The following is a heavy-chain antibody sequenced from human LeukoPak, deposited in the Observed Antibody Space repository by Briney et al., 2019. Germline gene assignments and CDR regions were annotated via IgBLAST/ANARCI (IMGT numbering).Heavy chain of an antibody. D-gene: IGHD3-16*02. J-gene: IGHJ5*02. Sequence: GGSLRLSCAASGFTFSSYAMSWVRQAPGKGLEWVSAISGSGGSTYYADSVKGRFTISRDNSNNTLYLQINSLRAEDTAVYYCAKTPSLWWFDPWGQGTLVTVSS. V-gene: IGHV3-23*01. CDR3: AKTPSLWWFDP. CDR1: GFTFSSYA. CDR2: ISGSGGST.